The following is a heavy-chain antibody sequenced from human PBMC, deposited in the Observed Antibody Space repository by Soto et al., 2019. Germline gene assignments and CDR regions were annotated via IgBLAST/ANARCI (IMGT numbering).Heavy chain of an antibody. J-gene: IGHJ4*02. CDR1: GFTFSRDW. V-gene: IGHV3-74*01. CDR2: IKYDGSST. D-gene: IGHD3-10*01. CDR3: ARGAFGNYYVDY. Sequence: EVQLVESGGGLVQPGGSLRLSCAASGFTFSRDWMHWVRQAPGKGLEWVSRIKYDGSSTNYADSVKGRFTISRDNAKNTAYLQMNSLRDEDTAVYYCARGAFGNYYVDYWGQGTLVTVAS.